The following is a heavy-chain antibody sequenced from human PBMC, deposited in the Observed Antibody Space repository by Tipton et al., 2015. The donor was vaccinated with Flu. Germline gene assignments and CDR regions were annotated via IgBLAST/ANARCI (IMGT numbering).Heavy chain of an antibody. D-gene: IGHD3-10*01. CDR3: AKDLEYGDGSGSYSTFDY. CDR2: ISGSGGST. Sequence: SLRLSCAASGFTFSSYAMSWVRQAPGKGLEWVSAISGSGGSTYYADSVKGRFTISRDNSKNTLYLQMNSLRAEDTAVYYCAKDLEYGDGSGSYSTFDYWGQGTLVTVSS. CDR1: GFTFSSYA. V-gene: IGHV3-23*01. J-gene: IGHJ4*02.